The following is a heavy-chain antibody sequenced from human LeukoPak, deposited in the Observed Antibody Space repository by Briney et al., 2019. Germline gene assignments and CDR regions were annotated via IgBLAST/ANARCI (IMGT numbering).Heavy chain of an antibody. CDR3: ARRTGYSSGWYAYYYYYYMDV. D-gene: IGHD6-19*01. V-gene: IGHV3-11*04. J-gene: IGHJ6*03. Sequence: LSLTCAVYGGSFSGYYWSWIRQPPGKGLEWVSYISSNGSTIYYADSVKGRFTISRDNAKNSLYLQMNSLRAEDTAVYYCARRTGYSSGWYAYYYYYYMDVWGKGTTVTISS. CDR2: ISSNGSTI. CDR1: GGSFSGYY.